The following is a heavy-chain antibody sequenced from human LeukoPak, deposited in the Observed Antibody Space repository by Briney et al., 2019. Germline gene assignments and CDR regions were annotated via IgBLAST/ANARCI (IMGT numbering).Heavy chain of an antibody. V-gene: IGHV5-10-1*01. CDR2: IDPSDSYT. CDR1: GYSFTSYL. J-gene: IGHJ6*04. Sequence: GESLKISCKGSGYSFTSYLISWVRQMPGKGLEWMGRIDPSDSYTNYSPSFQGHVTISADKSISTAYLQWSSLKASDTAMYYCARQIWFGELLPYYYYGMDVWGKGTTVTVSS. D-gene: IGHD3-10*01. CDR3: ARQIWFGELLPYYYYGMDV.